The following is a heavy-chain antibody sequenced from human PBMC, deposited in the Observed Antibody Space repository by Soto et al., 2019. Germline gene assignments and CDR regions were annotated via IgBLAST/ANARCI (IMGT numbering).Heavy chain of an antibody. V-gene: IGHV3-23*01. CDR3: AKAGRPYYDLWSENRFDP. Sequence: GGSLRLSCAVSGFTFSIYAMRWVRQAPGKGLEWVSAISGSGGSTYYADSVKGRFTISRDDSKSTLYLQMNSLRAEDTALYYCAKAGRPYYDLWSENRFDPWGQGTLVTVSS. CDR2: ISGSGGST. J-gene: IGHJ5*02. CDR1: GFTFSIYA. D-gene: IGHD3-3*01.